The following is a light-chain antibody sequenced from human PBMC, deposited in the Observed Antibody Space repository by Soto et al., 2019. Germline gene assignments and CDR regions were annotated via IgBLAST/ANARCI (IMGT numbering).Light chain of an antibody. Sequence: EIVLTQSPATLSLSPGERATLSCRASQSVYSYLAWHQQKPGQGPRLLIYDASNRATGIPARFSGSGSGTDFSLTISSLEPEDFAVYYCQQRYNWPLTFGGGTKVEIK. CDR1: QSVYSY. V-gene: IGKV3-11*01. CDR2: DAS. CDR3: QQRYNWPLT. J-gene: IGKJ4*01.